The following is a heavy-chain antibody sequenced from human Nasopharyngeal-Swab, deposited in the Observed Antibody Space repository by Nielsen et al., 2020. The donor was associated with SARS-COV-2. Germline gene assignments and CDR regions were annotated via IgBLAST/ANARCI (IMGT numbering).Heavy chain of an antibody. V-gene: IGHV3-23*01. CDR2: ISGSGGST. J-gene: IGHJ4*02. D-gene: IGHD3-3*01. Sequence: GESLKISCAASGFTFSSYAMSWVRQAPGKGLEWVSAISGSGGSTYYADSVKGRFTISRDNAKNSLYLQMNSLRAEDTAVYYCARDFPTPPYYDFWSGLQLDYWGQGTLVTVSS. CDR3: ARDFPTPPYYDFWSGLQLDY. CDR1: GFTFSSYA.